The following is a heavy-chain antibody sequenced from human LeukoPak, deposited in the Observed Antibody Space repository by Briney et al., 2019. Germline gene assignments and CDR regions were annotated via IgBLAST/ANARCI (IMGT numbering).Heavy chain of an antibody. CDR3: AIPNPYDSSGYFDY. Sequence: PGGSLRLSCAASGFTFSSYGMHWVRQAPGKGLEWVAIISYDGSSQYYADSVKGRFTISRDNSKNTLYLQMDSLRPEDTAVYYCAIPNPYDSSGYFDYWGQGTLVTVSS. D-gene: IGHD3-22*01. CDR1: GFTFSSYG. J-gene: IGHJ4*02. V-gene: IGHV3-30*03. CDR2: ISYDGSSQ.